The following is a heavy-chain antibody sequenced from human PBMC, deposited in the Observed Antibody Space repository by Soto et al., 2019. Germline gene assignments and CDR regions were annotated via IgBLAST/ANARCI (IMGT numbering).Heavy chain of an antibody. D-gene: IGHD3-3*01. V-gene: IGHV3-30*18. J-gene: IGHJ6*02. CDR2: ISYDGSNK. CDR3: AKAQGVLAWLLKLYYYYGMVV. CDR1: GFTFSSYG. Sequence: GGSLRLSCAASGFTFSSYGMHWVRQAPGKGLEWEAVISYDGSNKYYADSVKGRFTISRDNSKNTLYLQMNSLRAEDTAVYYCAKAQGVLAWLLKLYYYYGMVVWGQGTTVTVSS.